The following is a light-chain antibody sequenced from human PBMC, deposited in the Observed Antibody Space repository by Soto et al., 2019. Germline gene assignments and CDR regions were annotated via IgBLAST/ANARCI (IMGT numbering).Light chain of an antibody. CDR1: SSDVGGYNY. V-gene: IGLV2-8*01. J-gene: IGLJ2*01. CDR2: EVS. Sequence: QSALTQPPSASGSPGQSVTISCTGTSSDVGGYNYVSWYQQHPGKAPKLMIYEVSKRPSGVPDRFSGSKSGNTASLTVSGRQAEDEADYYCSSYAGSMTLFGGGIKLTVL. CDR3: SSYAGSMTL.